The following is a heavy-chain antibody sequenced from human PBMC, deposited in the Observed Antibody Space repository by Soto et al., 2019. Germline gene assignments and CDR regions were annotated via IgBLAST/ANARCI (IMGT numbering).Heavy chain of an antibody. Sequence: GSLRLSCAASGFTFSNAWMSWVRQAPGKGLELVVRIKIKTDGGTTYYAAPVKGRFTISRDDSKNTLYLQMNSLKTEDTAVYYCTTAVRAYDAFHXWGQGTMGTVS. CDR1: GFTFSNAW. CDR2: IKIKTDGGTT. J-gene: IGHJ3*02. CDR3: TTAVRAYDAFHX. V-gene: IGHV3-15*01. D-gene: IGHD4-17*01.